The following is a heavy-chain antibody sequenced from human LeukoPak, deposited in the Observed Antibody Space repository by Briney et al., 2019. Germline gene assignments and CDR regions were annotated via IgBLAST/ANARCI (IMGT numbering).Heavy chain of an antibody. CDR2: IHYSGRT. J-gene: IGHJ5*02. CDR1: GGSIRTSSYY. Sequence: SETLSLTCTVSGGSIRTSSYYWGWIRQPPARGLEWVGTIHYSGRTYYNPSLKSRVTISVDTSKNPFSLKRSSVTAADTAMYYCARNSGNYLGWFDPWGQGTLVTVSS. D-gene: IGHD1-26*01. V-gene: IGHV4-39*01. CDR3: ARNSGNYLGWFDP.